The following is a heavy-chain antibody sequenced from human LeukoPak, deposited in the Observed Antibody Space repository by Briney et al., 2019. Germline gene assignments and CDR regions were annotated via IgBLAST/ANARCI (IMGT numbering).Heavy chain of an antibody. CDR3: ARGLLWFGELLPDFDY. CDR2: ISSSSSYI. Sequence: PGGSLRLSCAASGFTFSSYSMNWVRQAPGKGLEWVSSISSSSSYIYYADSVKGRFTISRDNAKNSLYLQMNSLRAEDTAVYYCARGLLWFGELLPDFDYWGQGTLVTVSS. J-gene: IGHJ4*02. CDR1: GFTFSSYS. D-gene: IGHD3-10*01. V-gene: IGHV3-21*01.